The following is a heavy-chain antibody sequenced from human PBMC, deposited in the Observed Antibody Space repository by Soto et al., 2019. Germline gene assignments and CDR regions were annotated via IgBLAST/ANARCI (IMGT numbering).Heavy chain of an antibody. Sequence: GESLKISCAASAFVFNSYAMHWVRQTPAQGLEWVAVISTDGSNKFYADSVKGRFNISRDNSKNTLYLEMTSLREEDTAMYYCVRDFHSGSYFFDYWGQGTLVTVSS. CDR1: AFVFNSYA. V-gene: IGHV3-30-3*01. J-gene: IGHJ4*02. D-gene: IGHD1-26*01. CDR2: ISTDGSNK. CDR3: VRDFHSGSYFFDY.